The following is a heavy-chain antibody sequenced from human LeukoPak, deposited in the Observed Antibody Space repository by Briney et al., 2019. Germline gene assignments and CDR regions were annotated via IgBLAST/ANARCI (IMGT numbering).Heavy chain of an antibody. CDR3: ARDRGPLWFGELGAPSRYYFDY. V-gene: IGHV1-46*01. CDR1: GHTFTSYY. CDR2: INPSGGST. D-gene: IGHD3-10*01. J-gene: IGHJ4*02. Sequence: GASVKVSCTASGHTFTSYYVHWVRQAPGQGLEWMGIINPSGGSTSYAQKFQGRVTMTRDMSTSTVYMELSSLRSEDTAVYYCARDRGPLWFGELGAPSRYYFDYWGQGTLVTVSS.